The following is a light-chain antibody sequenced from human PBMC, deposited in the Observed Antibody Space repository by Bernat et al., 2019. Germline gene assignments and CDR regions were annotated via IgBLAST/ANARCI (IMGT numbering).Light chain of an antibody. CDR2: AVA. V-gene: IGLV2-14*03. CDR3: SSYARSATYV. J-gene: IGLJ1*01. CDR1: SSDIGSYNY. Sequence: QSALTQPASVSGSPGQSITISCIGTSSDIGSYNYVSWYQQHPGKAPNLLIYAVANRPSGVSNRFSASKSGNTASLTISGLQDEDESDYCSSSYARSATYVFGTGTKVTVL.